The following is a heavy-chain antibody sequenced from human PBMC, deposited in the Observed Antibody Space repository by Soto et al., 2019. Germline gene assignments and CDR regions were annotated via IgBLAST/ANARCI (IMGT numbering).Heavy chain of an antibody. CDR1: GGSFNDYF. J-gene: IGHJ4*02. CDR3: ARGRLHLGELSFTYLDF. V-gene: IGHV4-34*01. D-gene: IGHD3-16*02. CDR2: INHRGTT. Sequence: SGTLSLTCAVYGGSFNDYFWSWIRQPPGKGLEWIGEINHRGTTNYIPSLKRRVTVSVDASKNQFSLKLISVTAADTAVYFCARGRLHLGELSFTYLDFWGQGTPVTVSS.